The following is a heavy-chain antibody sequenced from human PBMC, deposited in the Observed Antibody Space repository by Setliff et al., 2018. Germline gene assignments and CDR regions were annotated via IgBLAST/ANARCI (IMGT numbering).Heavy chain of an antibody. CDR1: GFSFSTYS. V-gene: IGHV3-7*01. D-gene: IGHD3-22*01. CDR3: VRDDADNYDAFDN. J-gene: IGHJ3*02. Sequence: GGSLRLSCEASGFSFSTYSMSWVRRAPGKGLEWVADIKQDGSTKYYLDSVKGRFTISRDNAKRSLYLQMNGLRADDTGVYYCVRDDADNYDAFDNWGQGTLVTVSS. CDR2: IKQDGSTK.